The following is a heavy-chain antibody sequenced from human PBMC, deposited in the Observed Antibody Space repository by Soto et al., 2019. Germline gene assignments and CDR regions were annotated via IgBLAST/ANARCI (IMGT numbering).Heavy chain of an antibody. J-gene: IGHJ2*01. V-gene: IGHV4-39*01. D-gene: IGHD6-19*01. CDR1: GGSISSSSYY. Sequence: SETLSLTCTVSGGSISSSSYYWGWIRQPPGKGLEWIGSIYYSGSTYYNPSLKSRVTISVDTSKNQFSLKLSSVTAADTAVYYCARRTPLKGGWTAYWYFDLWGRGTPVTVSS. CDR3: ARRTPLKGGWTAYWYFDL. CDR2: IYYSGST.